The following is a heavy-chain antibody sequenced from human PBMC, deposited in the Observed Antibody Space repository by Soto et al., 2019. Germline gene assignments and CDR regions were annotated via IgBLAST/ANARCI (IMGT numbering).Heavy chain of an antibody. CDR1: GFTFSSFI. V-gene: IGHV3-74*01. D-gene: IGHD1-20*01. J-gene: IGHJ5*02. CDR2: ISGDGGTI. Sequence: PEGSVRLSCAASGFTFSSFIMHWVRQVPGEGLVRVSRISGDGGTISYADSVKGRFTISRDNAKNTLYLQMNSLRDEDTAVYYCARTYLSGIAGFDPWGQGTLVTVSS. CDR3: ARTYLSGIAGFDP.